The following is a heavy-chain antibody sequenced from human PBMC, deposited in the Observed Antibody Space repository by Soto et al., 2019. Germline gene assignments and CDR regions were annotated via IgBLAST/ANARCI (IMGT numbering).Heavy chain of an antibody. CDR3: AKGVPGIAVAGTGYFQH. Sequence: PGGSLRLSCAVSGFTFSSYAMSWVRQAPGKGLEWVSAISGSGDSTYYADSVKGRFTISRDNSKNTLYLQMNSLRAEDTAVYYCAKGVPGIAVAGTGYFQHWGQGTLVTVSS. CDR1: GFTFSSYA. CDR2: ISGSGDST. V-gene: IGHV3-23*01. D-gene: IGHD6-19*01. J-gene: IGHJ1*01.